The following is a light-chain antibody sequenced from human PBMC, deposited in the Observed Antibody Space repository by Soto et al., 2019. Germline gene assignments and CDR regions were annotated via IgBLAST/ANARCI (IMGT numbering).Light chain of an antibody. CDR2: EDN. Sequence: NFMLTQPHSVSESPGKTVTISCTRSSGSIASNYVQWYQQRPGSAPTTVIYEDNQRPSGVPDRFSGSIDSSSNSASLTISGLKTEDEADYYFQSYDSSNRFGGGTQVTVL. J-gene: IGLJ2*01. CDR3: QSYDSSNR. CDR1: SGSIASNY. V-gene: IGLV6-57*04.